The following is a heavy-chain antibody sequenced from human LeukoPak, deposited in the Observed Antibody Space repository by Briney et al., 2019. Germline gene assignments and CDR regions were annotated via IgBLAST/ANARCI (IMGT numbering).Heavy chain of an antibody. J-gene: IGHJ4*02. CDR1: GGSISSYY. D-gene: IGHD4-17*01. CDR3: AREGDYGDYDD. CDR2: IYYSGST. V-gene: IGHV4-59*01. Sequence: SETLSLTCTVSGGSISSYYWSWIRQPPGKGLEWIGYIYYSGSTNYNPSLKSRVTISVDTSKNQFSLKLSSVTAADTAVYYCAREGDYGDYDDWGQGTLVTVSS.